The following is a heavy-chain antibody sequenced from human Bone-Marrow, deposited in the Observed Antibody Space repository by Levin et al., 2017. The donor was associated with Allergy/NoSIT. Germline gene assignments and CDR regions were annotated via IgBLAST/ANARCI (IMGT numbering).Heavy chain of an antibody. D-gene: IGHD1-26*01. V-gene: IGHV3-49*03. CDR3: SGLVGTTALLDY. J-gene: IGHJ4*02. Sequence: GESLKISCAGSGFSFAEYTMIWFRQGPGKGLEWVGFMRSTTYGGTTEFAASVKGRFTISRDDSNSIAYLQMKSLKSEDTAVYYCSGLVGTTALLDYWGRGTLVTVSS. CDR1: GFSFAEYT. CDR2: MRSTTYGGTT.